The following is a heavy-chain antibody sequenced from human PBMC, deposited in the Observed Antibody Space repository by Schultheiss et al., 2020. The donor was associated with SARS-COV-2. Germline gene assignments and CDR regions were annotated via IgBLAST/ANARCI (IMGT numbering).Heavy chain of an antibody. V-gene: IGHV4-34*01. Sequence: SQTLSLTCIVSGGSISSYSWSWIRQPPGKGLEWIGEINHSGSTNYNPSLKSRVTMSVDTSKNQFSLKLSSVTAADTAVYYCAREMGHYDFWSGFRYYYYYMDVWGKGTTVTVSS. CDR2: INHSGST. CDR3: AREMGHYDFWSGFRYYYYYMDV. J-gene: IGHJ6*03. CDR1: GGSISSYS. D-gene: IGHD3-3*01.